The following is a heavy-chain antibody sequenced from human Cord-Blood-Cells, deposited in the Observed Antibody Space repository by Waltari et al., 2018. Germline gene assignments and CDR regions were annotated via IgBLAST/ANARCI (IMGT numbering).Heavy chain of an antibody. CDR1: GYTFTSYD. D-gene: IGHD1-7*01. V-gene: IGHV1-8*01. CDR2: MNPNSGNT. CDR3: ARLVLGTTLFDAFDI. J-gene: IGHJ3*02. Sequence: QAQLVQSGAEVKKPGASVQVSCKASGYTFTSYDIKWVRPAHGQGLEWMGWMNPNSGNTGYAQKFQGRVTMTRNTSISTAYMELSSLRSEDTAVYYCARLVLGTTLFDAFDIWGQGTMVTVSS.